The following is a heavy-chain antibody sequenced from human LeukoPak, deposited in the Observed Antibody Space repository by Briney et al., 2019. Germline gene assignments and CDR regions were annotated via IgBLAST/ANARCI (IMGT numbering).Heavy chain of an antibody. CDR2: IRYDGTNK. CDR3: ARVMGRYCSSTSCYVDY. Sequence: TGGSLRLSCAASGFTFTDYYMSWIRQAPGKGLEWVAFIRYDGTNKYYADSVKDRFTISRDNSKNTLYLQMNSLRAEDTAVYYCARVMGRYCSSTSCYVDYWGQGTLVTVSS. D-gene: IGHD2-2*01. CDR1: GFTFTDYY. V-gene: IGHV3-30*02. J-gene: IGHJ4*02.